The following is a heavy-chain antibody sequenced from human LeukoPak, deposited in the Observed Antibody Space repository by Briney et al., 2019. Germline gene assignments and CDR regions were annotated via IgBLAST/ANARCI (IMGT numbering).Heavy chain of an antibody. Sequence: SETLSLTCTVSGVSIGPYYWSWIRQAPGKGLEWIGCIYYSGSTTYNPSLKSRVTMSVDTSKIQFSLKLSSVTAADTAVYYCARLLSGHDSGSKYFYGMDVWGQGTTVTVSS. J-gene: IGHJ6*02. CDR2: IYYSGST. CDR1: GVSIGPYY. D-gene: IGHD3-10*01. CDR3: ARLLSGHDSGSKYFYGMDV. V-gene: IGHV4-59*08.